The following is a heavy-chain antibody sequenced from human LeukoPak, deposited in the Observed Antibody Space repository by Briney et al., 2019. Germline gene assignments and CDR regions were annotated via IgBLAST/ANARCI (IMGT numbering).Heavy chain of an antibody. J-gene: IGHJ5*02. CDR3: ARHSGPHSSSWYWFDP. Sequence: SETLSLTCTVSGGSISSYCWSWIRQPPGKGLEWIGYIYYSGSTNYSPSIQSRVTISVDTSKNKLSLKLSSVTAADTAVYYCARHSGPHSSSWYWFDPWGQGTLVTVSS. D-gene: IGHD6-13*01. V-gene: IGHV4-59*08. CDR1: GGSISSYC. CDR2: IYYSGST.